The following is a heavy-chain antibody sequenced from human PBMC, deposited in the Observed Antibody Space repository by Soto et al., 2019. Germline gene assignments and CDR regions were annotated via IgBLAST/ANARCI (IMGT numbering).Heavy chain of an antibody. V-gene: IGHV3-23*01. CDR2: ISDNGVVR. Sequence: GGSLRLSCAGSGSTFSTYGMSWVRQAPGKGLEWVSGISDNGVVRNYADSVKGRFTISKDNSRSTVYLQMNSLRAEDTAVYFCAKGGRTWYGFDYWGQGTLVTVSS. D-gene: IGHD6-13*01. CDR1: GSTFSTYG. CDR3: AKGGRTWYGFDY. J-gene: IGHJ4*02.